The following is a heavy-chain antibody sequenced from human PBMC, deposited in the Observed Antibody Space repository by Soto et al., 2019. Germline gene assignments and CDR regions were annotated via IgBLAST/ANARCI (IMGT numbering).Heavy chain of an antibody. D-gene: IGHD3-3*01. CDR2: INHSGST. Sequence: PSETLSLTCTVSGGSISSGGYYWSWIRQPPGKGLEWIGEINHSGSTNYNPSLKSRVTISVDTSKNQFSLKLSSVTAADTAVYYCARSPLPINYDFWSGYPTGGNYFDYWGQGTLVTVSS. V-gene: IGHV4-39*07. CDR3: ARSPLPINYDFWSGYPTGGNYFDY. J-gene: IGHJ4*02. CDR1: GGSISSGGYY.